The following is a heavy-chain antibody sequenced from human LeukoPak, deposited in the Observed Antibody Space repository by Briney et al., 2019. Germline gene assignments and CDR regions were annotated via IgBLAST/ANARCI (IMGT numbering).Heavy chain of an antibody. J-gene: IGHJ4*02. CDR2: IFYSGST. V-gene: IGHV4-59*01. Sequence: SETLSPTCTVSGGSITTYYWSWIRQSPGKGLEWIGYIFYSGSTSYNPSLKSRVTISVDTSRSQFSLRLSSVTAADTAVYYCASSRGHYDSSGYYFDYWGQGTLVTVSS. D-gene: IGHD3-22*01. CDR1: GGSITTYY. CDR3: ASSRGHYDSSGYYFDY.